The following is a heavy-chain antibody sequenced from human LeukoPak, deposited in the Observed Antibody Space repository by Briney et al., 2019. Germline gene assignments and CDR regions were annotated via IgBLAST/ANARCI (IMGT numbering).Heavy chain of an antibody. Sequence: GGSLRLSCAASGFTFSSYSMNWVRQAPGKGLKWVSSISSSSSYIYYADSVKGRFTISRDNAKNSLYLQMNSLRAEDTAVYYCARDSQYSSGWYFRGGYYGMDVWGQGTTVTVSS. CDR2: ISSSSSYI. D-gene: IGHD6-19*01. J-gene: IGHJ6*02. CDR3: ARDSQYSSGWYFRGGYYGMDV. CDR1: GFTFSSYS. V-gene: IGHV3-21*01.